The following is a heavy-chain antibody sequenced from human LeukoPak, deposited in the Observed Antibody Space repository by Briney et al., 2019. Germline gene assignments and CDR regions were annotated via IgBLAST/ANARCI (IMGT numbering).Heavy chain of an antibody. CDR2: IYSGGST. CDR1: GFSFSDAW. Sequence: GGSLRLSCAASGFSFSDAWMSWVRQAPGKGLEWVSVIYSGGSTYYADSVKGRFTISRDNSKNTLYLQMNSLRAEDTAVYYCARFGGYSYVWAFDIWGQGTMVTVSS. D-gene: IGHD5-18*01. V-gene: IGHV3-66*01. CDR3: ARFGGYSYVWAFDI. J-gene: IGHJ3*02.